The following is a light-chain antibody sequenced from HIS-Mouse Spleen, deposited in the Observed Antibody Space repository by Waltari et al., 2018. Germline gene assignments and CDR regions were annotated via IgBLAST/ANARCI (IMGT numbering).Light chain of an antibody. CDR3: AAWDDSLSGVV. CDR1: SSNIGSNY. CDR2: RNK. Sequence: QSVLTQPPSASGTPGQRVTISCSGSSSNIGSNYVYWYQQLPGTAPKLLSYRNKRRPSGVPDRFPGSKSGTSASLAISGLRSEDEADYYCAAWDDSLSGVVFGGGTKLTVL. J-gene: IGLJ2*01. V-gene: IGLV1-47*01.